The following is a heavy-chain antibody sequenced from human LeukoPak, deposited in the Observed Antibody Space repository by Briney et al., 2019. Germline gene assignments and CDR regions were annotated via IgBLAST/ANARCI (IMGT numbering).Heavy chain of an antibody. V-gene: IGHV3-21*01. CDR3: ARDIAYCGGDCYSGIWYFDL. Sequence: GGSLRLSCAASGFTFSSYSMNWVRQAPGKGLEWVSSISSSSSYIYYADSVKGRFTISRDNAKNSLYLQINSLRAEDTAVYYCARDIAYCGGDCYSGIWYFDLWGRGTLVTVSS. CDR1: GFTFSSYS. J-gene: IGHJ2*01. D-gene: IGHD2-21*02. CDR2: ISSSSSYI.